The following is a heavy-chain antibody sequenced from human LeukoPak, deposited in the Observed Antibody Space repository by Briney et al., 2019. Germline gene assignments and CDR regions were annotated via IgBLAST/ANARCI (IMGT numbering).Heavy chain of an antibody. CDR2: IYWDDDK. CDR1: GFSLSTTGVG. D-gene: IGHD3-16*01. V-gene: IGHV2-5*02. J-gene: IGHJ5*02. CDR3: AHRRGGDWFDP. Sequence: SGPTLVKPTQTLTLTCTFSGFSLSTTGVGVGWIRQPPGKALEWLALIYWDDDKRYRSSLKSRLTITNDPSKNQVVLTMTNMDPVDTATYYCAHRRGGDWFDPWGQGTLVTVSS.